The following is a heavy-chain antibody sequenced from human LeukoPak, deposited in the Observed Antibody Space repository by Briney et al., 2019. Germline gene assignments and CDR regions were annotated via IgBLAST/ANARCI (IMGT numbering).Heavy chain of an antibody. CDR1: GFDLGHYE. Sequence: GGSLRLSCAASGFDLGHYEVNWVRQAPGKGLEWIAHISVRAATIYYGDSVEGRFTISRDDAKNSMFLQMNSLRVEDTAVYYCARDSFDYWGQGTLVTVSS. CDR3: ARDSFDY. CDR2: ISVRAATI. V-gene: IGHV3-48*03. J-gene: IGHJ4*02.